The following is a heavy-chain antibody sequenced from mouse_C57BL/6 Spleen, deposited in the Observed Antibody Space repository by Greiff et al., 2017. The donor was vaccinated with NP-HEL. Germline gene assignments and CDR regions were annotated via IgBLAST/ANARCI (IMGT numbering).Heavy chain of an antibody. V-gene: IGHV5-4*01. CDR3: ARDDAGSSYSWFAY. Sequence: VQLKESGGGLVKPGGSLKLSCAASGFTFSSYAMSWVRQTPEKRLEWVATISDGGSYTYYPDNVKGRFTISRDNAKNNLYLQMSHLKSEDTAMYYCARDDAGSSYSWFAYWGQGTLVTVSA. D-gene: IGHD1-1*01. CDR1: GFTFSSYA. J-gene: IGHJ3*01. CDR2: ISDGGSYT.